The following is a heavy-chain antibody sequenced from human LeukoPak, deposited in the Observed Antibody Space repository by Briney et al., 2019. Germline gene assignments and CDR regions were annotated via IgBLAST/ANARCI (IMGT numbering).Heavy chain of an antibody. CDR3: ARGQLLFLY. CDR1: GATISDYY. Sequence: PSETLSLTCTVSGATISDYYWTWIRQPSGKGLEWIGYSDTSGSTNYSPSLKGRVTISIDTSKNQFSLKLTSVTAADTAVYYCARGQLLFLYWGQGTLVTVSS. V-gene: IGHV4-4*09. CDR2: SDTSGST. J-gene: IGHJ4*02. D-gene: IGHD2-21*02.